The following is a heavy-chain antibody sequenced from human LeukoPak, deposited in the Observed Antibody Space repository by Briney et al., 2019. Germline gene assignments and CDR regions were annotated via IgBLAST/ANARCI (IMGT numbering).Heavy chain of an antibody. CDR1: GYTFTSSY. Sequence: GPSVKVSCKASGYTFTSSYMHWVRQAPGQGLEWVGIINPGGGTTIYAQNFQGRVTMTRDTSTSTVYMELSSLRSEDTAVYYCARDPYSGSYSADVYYYYMDVWGKGTTVTVSS. V-gene: IGHV1-46*01. CDR3: ARDPYSGSYSADVYYYYMDV. J-gene: IGHJ6*03. D-gene: IGHD1-26*01. CDR2: INPGGGTT.